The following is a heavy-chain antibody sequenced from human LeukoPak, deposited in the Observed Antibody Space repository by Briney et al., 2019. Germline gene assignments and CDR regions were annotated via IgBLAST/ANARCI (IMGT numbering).Heavy chain of an antibody. CDR2: VSGSGTTI. CDR3: ARAGSYRFDY. Sequence: GGSLRLSCGASGFSFSSYAMNWVRQPPGKGLEWVSHVSGSGTTIYYADSVKGRFTISRDNARNTLYLQMNSLRDEDTAVYYCARAGSYRFDYWGQGTLVTVSS. CDR1: GFSFSSYA. D-gene: IGHD3-16*02. V-gene: IGHV3-48*03. J-gene: IGHJ4*02.